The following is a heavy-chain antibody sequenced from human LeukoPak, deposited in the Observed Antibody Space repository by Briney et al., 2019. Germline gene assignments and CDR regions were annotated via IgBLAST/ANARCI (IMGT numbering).Heavy chain of an antibody. CDR2: IWSDGINK. Sequence: GRSLRLSCAASGFTFSNYGIHWVRQAPGKGLEWVAVIWSDGINKYYVDSVKGRITISRDNSKNTLYLQMNSLRADDTAVYYCARSTYSSSSYYFDYWGQGSLVTVSS. D-gene: IGHD6-13*01. CDR3: ARSTYSSSSYYFDY. CDR1: GFTFSNYG. J-gene: IGHJ4*02. V-gene: IGHV3-33*01.